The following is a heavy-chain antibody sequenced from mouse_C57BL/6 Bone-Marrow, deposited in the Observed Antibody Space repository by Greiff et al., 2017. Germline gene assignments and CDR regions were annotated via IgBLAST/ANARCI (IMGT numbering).Heavy chain of an antibody. V-gene: IGHV1-55*01. D-gene: IGHD2-3*01. J-gene: IGHJ2*01. CDR1: GYTFNSYW. CDR3: AGDGPYSVDY. Sequence: QVQLQQPGAELVKPGASVKMSCKASGYTFNSYWITWVKQRPGQGLEWIGDIYPGSGSPNYNEEFKSKATLTVDTSSSTAYMQLGSLPSEDSAVYYCAGDGPYSVDYWGQGTTLTVSS. CDR2: IYPGSGSP.